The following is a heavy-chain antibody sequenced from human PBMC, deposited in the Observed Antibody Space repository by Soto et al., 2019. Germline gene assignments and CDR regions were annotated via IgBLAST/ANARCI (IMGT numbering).Heavy chain of an antibody. CDR1: VYTFSTHA. CDR3: ARGKGMEENYYYYGLDI. J-gene: IGHJ6*02. Sequence: SVYTFSTHAMHWVRQAPGQSLEWMGWINGGTGQTKHSHRFQDRVTITRDTSASTAYMELSSLRSEDTAVYYCARGKGMEENYYYYGLDIWGQGTTVTVSS. D-gene: IGHD1-1*01. CDR2: INGGTGQT. V-gene: IGHV1-3*01.